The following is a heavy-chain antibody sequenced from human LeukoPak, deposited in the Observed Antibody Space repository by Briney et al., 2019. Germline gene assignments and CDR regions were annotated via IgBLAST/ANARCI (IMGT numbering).Heavy chain of an antibody. V-gene: IGHV1-69*05. Sequence: ASVKVSCKASGGTFSSHAIAWVRQAPGQGPEWMGWIIPISGTANYAQKFQGRVTITTDESTSTAYMELSSLTSDDTAVYYCARGLQYQLLKALGYYYMDVWGEGTTVTVSS. D-gene: IGHD2-2*01. CDR3: ARGLQYQLLKALGYYYMDV. CDR2: IIPISGTA. CDR1: GGTFSSHA. J-gene: IGHJ6*03.